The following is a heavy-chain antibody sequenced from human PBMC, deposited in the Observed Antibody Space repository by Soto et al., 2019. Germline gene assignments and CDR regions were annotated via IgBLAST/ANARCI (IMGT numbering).Heavy chain of an antibody. CDR2: VFHSGGA. CDR3: ARKAWVRFDF. D-gene: IGHD3-16*01. J-gene: IGHJ4*02. V-gene: IGHV4-4*02. Sequence: PWETLSLTCAVSGAPISGSVWWTWVRQPPGKGLEWIGEVFHSGGANYNPSLKSRVSMSVDTSRSQFSLELHSVTAADTAVYYCARKAWVRFDFWGQGIMVTVSS. CDR1: GAPISGSVW.